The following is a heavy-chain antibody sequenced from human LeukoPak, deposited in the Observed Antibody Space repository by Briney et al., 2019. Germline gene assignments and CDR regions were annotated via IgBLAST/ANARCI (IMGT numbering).Heavy chain of an antibody. V-gene: IGHV1-2*06. J-gene: IGHJ3*02. Sequence: ASVKVSCKASGYTFTGYYMHWVRQAPGQGLEWMGRINPNSGGTNYAQKFQGRVTVTRDTSISTAYMELSRLRSDDTAVYYCASGRTYCGGDCLPSDAFDIWGQGTMVTVSS. D-gene: IGHD2-21*01. CDR2: INPNSGGT. CDR3: ASGRTYCGGDCLPSDAFDI. CDR1: GYTFTGYY.